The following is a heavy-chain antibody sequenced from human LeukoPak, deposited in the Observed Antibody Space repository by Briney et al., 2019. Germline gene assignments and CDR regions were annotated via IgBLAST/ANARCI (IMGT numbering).Heavy chain of an antibody. Sequence: GGSLRLSCAASGFTFSSYGMHWVRQAPGKGLEWVAVISYDGSNKYYADSVKGRFTISRDNSKNTLYLQMNSLRAEDTAVYYCASIPPNDAFDIWGQGTMVTVTS. V-gene: IGHV3-30*03. J-gene: IGHJ3*02. CDR2: ISYDGSNK. CDR3: ASIPPNDAFDI. CDR1: GFTFSSYG.